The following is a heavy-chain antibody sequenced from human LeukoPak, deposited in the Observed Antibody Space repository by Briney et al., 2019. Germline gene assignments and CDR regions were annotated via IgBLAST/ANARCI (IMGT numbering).Heavy chain of an antibody. D-gene: IGHD3-9*01. V-gene: IGHV3-21*04. J-gene: IGHJ4*02. CDR2: ISSSSSYI. Sequence: PGGSLRLSCAASGFTFSSYSMNWVRQAPGKGLEWVSSISSSSSYIYYADSVKGRFTISRDNSKNTLYLQMNSPRAEDTALYYCAQGHYDILTGLEADYFDYWGQGTLVTVSS. CDR3: AQGHYDILTGLEADYFDY. CDR1: GFTFSSYS.